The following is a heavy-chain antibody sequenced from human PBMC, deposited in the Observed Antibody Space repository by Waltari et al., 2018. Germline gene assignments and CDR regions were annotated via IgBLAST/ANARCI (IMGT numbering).Heavy chain of an antibody. CDR1: GGSFSGYY. CDR3: ASLLGMAPASHREFDY. Sequence: QVQLQQWGAGLLKPSETLSLTCAVYGGSFSGYYWRWIRQPPGKGLEWIGEINHIGSTNYNPSLKSRVAISVDTSKNQFSLKLSSVTAADTAVYYCASLLGMAPASHREFDYWGQGTLVTVSS. D-gene: IGHD1-26*01. V-gene: IGHV4-34*01. CDR2: INHIGST. J-gene: IGHJ4*02.